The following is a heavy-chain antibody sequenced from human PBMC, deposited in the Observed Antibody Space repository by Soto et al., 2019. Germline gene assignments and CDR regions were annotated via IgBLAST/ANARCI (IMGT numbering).Heavy chain of an antibody. Sequence: PGGSLRLSCAASGFTFSSYDMHWVRQATGKGLEWVSAIGTAGDTYYPGSVKGRFTISRENAKNSLYLQMYSLRAEDTAVYYCARVRVTIFGVVRGMDVWGQGTTVTVSS. D-gene: IGHD3-3*01. V-gene: IGHV3-13*01. CDR2: IGTAGDT. CDR3: ARVRVTIFGVVRGMDV. J-gene: IGHJ6*02. CDR1: GFTFSSYD.